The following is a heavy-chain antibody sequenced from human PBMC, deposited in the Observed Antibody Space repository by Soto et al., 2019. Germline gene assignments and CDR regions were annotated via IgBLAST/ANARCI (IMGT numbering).Heavy chain of an antibody. CDR2: ISTSGDTI. V-gene: IGHV3-11*01. Sequence: GGSLRLSCAAAGFTFGDYYMSWIRQAPGKGLEWVSYISTSGDTIYYADSVKGRFTISRDNAKNSLFLQLNSLRADDTALYFCARDKSNWNYWDRWGQGTLVTVS. CDR3: ARDKSNWNYWDR. D-gene: IGHD1-20*01. J-gene: IGHJ4*02. CDR1: GFTFGDYY.